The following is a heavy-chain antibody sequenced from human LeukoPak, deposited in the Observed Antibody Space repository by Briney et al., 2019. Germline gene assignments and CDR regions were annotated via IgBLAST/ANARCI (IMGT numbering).Heavy chain of an antibody. D-gene: IGHD6-19*01. CDR1: GGSISSYY. J-gene: IGHJ5*02. CDR2: IYYSGST. CDR3: ARGVSYSSGWYYASGCNWFDP. V-gene: IGHV4-59*01. Sequence: SETLFLTCTVSGGSISSYYWSWIRQPPGKGLEWIGYIYYSGSTNYNPSLKSRVTISVDTSKNQFSLKLSSVTAADTAVYYCARGVSYSSGWYYASGCNWFDPWGQGTLVTVSS.